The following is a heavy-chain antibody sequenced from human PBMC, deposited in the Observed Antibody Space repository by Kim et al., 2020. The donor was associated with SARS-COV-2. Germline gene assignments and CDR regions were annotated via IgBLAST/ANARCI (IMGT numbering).Heavy chain of an antibody. CDR2: ISYDGSNK. D-gene: IGHD4-17*01. J-gene: IGHJ4*02. V-gene: IGHV3-30*04. CDR3: ARGSYGGNSGGVDY. CDR1: GFTFSSYA. Sequence: GGSLRLSCAASGFTFSSYAMHWVRQAPGKGLEWVAVISYDGSNKYYADSVKGRFTISRDNSKNTLYLQMNSLRAEDTAVYYCARGSYGGNSGGVDYWGQG.